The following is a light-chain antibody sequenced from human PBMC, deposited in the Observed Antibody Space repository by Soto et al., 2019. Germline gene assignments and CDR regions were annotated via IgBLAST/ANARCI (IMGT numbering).Light chain of an antibody. CDR2: AAS. J-gene: IGKJ4*01. Sequence: DIPMTQSPSSLSASVGDRVTITCRASQSISRSLNWYQQKPGKAPQLLIYAASSLQSGVPSRFSGSGSGTDFTLTISSLQPEDFATYYCQQSYSTPPLTFGGGTKVEIK. V-gene: IGKV1-39*01. CDR1: QSISRS. CDR3: QQSYSTPPLT.